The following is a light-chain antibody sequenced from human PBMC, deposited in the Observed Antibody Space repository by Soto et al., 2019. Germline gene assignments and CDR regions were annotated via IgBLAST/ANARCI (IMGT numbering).Light chain of an antibody. CDR2: DAS. Sequence: EIVLTQSPDTLSLSPGERATLSCRASQSVSSSLAWYQQKPGQAPRLLIYDASNRANGIPARFSASGSGTDFTLTLSSLEPEDFAGYYCQQRSNWPPEVTFGPGTKVDIK. CDR1: QSVSSS. CDR3: QQRSNWPPEVT. V-gene: IGKV3-11*01. J-gene: IGKJ3*01.